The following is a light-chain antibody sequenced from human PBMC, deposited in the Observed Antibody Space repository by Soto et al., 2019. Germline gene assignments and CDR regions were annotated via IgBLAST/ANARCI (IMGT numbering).Light chain of an antibody. Sequence: QSVLTQPPSVSGSPGQSVTISCNGTSSDVGSYNRVSWYQQPPGTAPKLMIYEVSNRPSGVPDRFSGSKSGNTASLTISGLQAEDEADYYCSSYTSSSTVVFGGGTKLTVL. V-gene: IGLV2-18*02. J-gene: IGLJ2*01. CDR3: SSYTSSSTVV. CDR2: EVS. CDR1: SSDVGSYNR.